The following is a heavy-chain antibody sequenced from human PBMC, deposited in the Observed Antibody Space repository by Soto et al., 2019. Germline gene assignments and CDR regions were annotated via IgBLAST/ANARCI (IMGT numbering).Heavy chain of an antibody. Sequence: QITLKESGPTLVKPTQPLTLTCTFSGFSLSTSAVGVGWIRQPPGKALEWLALIYGDDNKRYSPSLKSRLTITKDTFKNQVVFTITNMDPVDTATYYCAHRRDYGRMDVWGQGTTVTVSS. V-gene: IGHV2-5*02. CDR2: IYGDDNK. CDR3: AHRRDYGRMDV. D-gene: IGHD3-16*01. CDR1: GFSLSTSAVG. J-gene: IGHJ6*02.